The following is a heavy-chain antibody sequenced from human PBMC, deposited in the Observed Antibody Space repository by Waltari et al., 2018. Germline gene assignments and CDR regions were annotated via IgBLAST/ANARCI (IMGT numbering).Heavy chain of an antibody. V-gene: IGHV4-59*01. J-gene: IGHJ4*02. CDR2: IYYSGST. CDR1: GGSISSYY. Sequence: QVQLQESGPGLVKPSETLSLTCTVSGGSISSYYWTWIRQPPGKGLEWIGYIYYSGSTNYTPSLKSRVTISVDTSKNQFSLRLTSVTAADTAVYYCAREWPYSGNRFDYWGQGTLVTVSS. CDR3: AREWPYSGNRFDY. D-gene: IGHD1-26*01.